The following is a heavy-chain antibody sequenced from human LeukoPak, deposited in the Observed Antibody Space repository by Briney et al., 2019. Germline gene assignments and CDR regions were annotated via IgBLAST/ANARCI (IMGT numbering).Heavy chain of an antibody. V-gene: IGHV4-39*01. D-gene: IGHD7-27*01. CDR1: GGSISSSSYY. J-gene: IGHJ4*02. CDR3: ARRDAFSPGRAFDY. CDR2: IYYSGST. Sequence: SETLSLTCTVSGGSISSSSYYWGWIRQPPGKGLEWIGSIYYSGSTYYNPSLKSRVTISVDTSKNQFSLKLRSVTAADTAVYYCARRDAFSPGRAFDYWGQGTLVTVSS.